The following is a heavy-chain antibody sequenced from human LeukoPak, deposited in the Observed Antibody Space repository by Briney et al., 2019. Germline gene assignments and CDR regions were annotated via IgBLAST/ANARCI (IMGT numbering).Heavy chain of an antibody. CDR3: ASRYCTSTNCYAFDI. V-gene: IGHV3-21*01. CDR1: GFTFSRFW. D-gene: IGHD2-2*01. CDR2: ISSDSNYI. Sequence: GGSLRLSCAASGFTFSRFWMSWVRQAPGKGLEWVSSISSDSNYIFYADSVQGRFTISRDNAENSLFLQMNSLRAEDTAVYYCASRYCTSTNCYAFDIWGQGTMVTVSS. J-gene: IGHJ3*02.